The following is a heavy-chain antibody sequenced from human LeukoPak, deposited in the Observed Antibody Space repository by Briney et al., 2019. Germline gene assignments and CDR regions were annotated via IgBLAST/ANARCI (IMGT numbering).Heavy chain of an antibody. D-gene: IGHD2-2*02. Sequence: GGFLKLSCEASGFTFGSFAMNGVPQAPGKGLDWVSGIIGGGGSTFYADSVKGRFTISRDNSKNTLYLQMNSLRAEDTAVYYCAKRGPIPTDDSGRGFDNWGQGTLVTVSS. CDR1: GFTFGSFA. V-gene: IGHV3-23*01. CDR3: AKRGPIPTDDSGRGFDN. CDR2: IIGGGGST. J-gene: IGHJ4*02.